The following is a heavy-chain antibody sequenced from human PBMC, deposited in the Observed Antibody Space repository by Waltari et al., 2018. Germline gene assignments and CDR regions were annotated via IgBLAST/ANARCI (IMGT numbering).Heavy chain of an antibody. CDR3: AREARVGASASGGY. D-gene: IGHD1-26*01. V-gene: IGHV4-39*07. J-gene: IGHJ4*02. CDR2: IYYNGGT. Sequence: QLQLQESGPGLVKPSETLYLTCTVSGGSISSISYYWGWLRQPPGKGLEWIWTIYYNGGTQYNPSLKSRVTISIDTSKNQFSLKLTSVTAADTAVYYCAREARVGASASGGYWGQGTLVTVSS. CDR1: GGSISSISYY.